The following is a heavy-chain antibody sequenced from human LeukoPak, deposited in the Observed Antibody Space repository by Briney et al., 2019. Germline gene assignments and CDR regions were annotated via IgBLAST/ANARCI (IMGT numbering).Heavy chain of an antibody. D-gene: IGHD3-16*01. V-gene: IGHV3-21*01. Sequence: GGSLTLSCAASGYTFSSYSMNWVRQAPGRGREWVSSISGSSSYIYYADSVKGRFTISRDNAKNSLYLQMNSLRAEDTAIYYCARGPPLGYWGQGTLVTVSS. CDR3: ARGPPLGY. J-gene: IGHJ4*02. CDR2: ISGSSSYI. CDR1: GYTFSSYS.